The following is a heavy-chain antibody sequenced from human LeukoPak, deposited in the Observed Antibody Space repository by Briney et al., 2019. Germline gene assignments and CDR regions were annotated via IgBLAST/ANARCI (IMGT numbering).Heavy chain of an antibody. CDR3: ARGKSIAARRAFDI. CDR1: GYSVSSNSGA. Sequence: SQTLSRTWAISGYSVSSNSGAWNWIRQSPSRGLEWLGRTYYRSKWYNDYAVSVKSRITINPDTSKNQFSLQLNSVTPEDTAVYYCARGKSIAARRAFDIWGQGTMVTVSS. CDR2: TYYRSKWYN. V-gene: IGHV6-1*01. D-gene: IGHD6-6*01. J-gene: IGHJ3*02.